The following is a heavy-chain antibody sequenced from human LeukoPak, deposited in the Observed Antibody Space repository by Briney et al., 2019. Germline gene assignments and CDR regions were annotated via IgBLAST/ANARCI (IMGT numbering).Heavy chain of an antibody. V-gene: IGHV3-48*04. CDR1: GFTFSSYS. Sequence: GGSLRLSCAASGFTFSSYSMNWVRQAPGKGLEWVSYISSSSSTIYYADSVKGRFTISRDNAKNSLYLQMNSLRAEDTAVYYCARDGGVTGLDYWGQGTLVTVSS. CDR3: ARDGGVTGLDY. D-gene: IGHD2-21*02. CDR2: ISSSSSTI. J-gene: IGHJ4*02.